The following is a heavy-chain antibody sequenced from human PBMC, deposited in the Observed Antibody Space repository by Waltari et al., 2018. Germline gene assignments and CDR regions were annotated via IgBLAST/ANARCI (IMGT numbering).Heavy chain of an antibody. CDR2: ISGSGGRK. CDR1: GFTFSSYA. Sequence: EVQLVESGGGLVQPGGSLRLSCAASGFTFSSYAMSWVRQAPGKGLEWGSAISGSGGRKYYEDAVKGRFTISRDKSKNTLYLQMNSLRAEDTAVYYGAKSSMVYAIHLLFDYWGQGTLGT. D-gene: IGHD2-8*01. CDR3: AKSSMVYAIHLLFDY. V-gene: IGHV3-23*04. J-gene: IGHJ4*02.